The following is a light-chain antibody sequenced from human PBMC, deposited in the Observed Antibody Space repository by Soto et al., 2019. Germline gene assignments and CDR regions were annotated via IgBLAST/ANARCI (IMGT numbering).Light chain of an antibody. CDR1: QSIGTW. J-gene: IGKJ1*01. CDR2: DAS. V-gene: IGKV1-5*01. CDR3: LQYNGYYRT. Sequence: DIRMTQSPSTLSASVGDRVTITWRASQSIGTWLAWYQQKTGEAPNLLIYDASSLQSGVPSRFSGSGYGTTFNLTISSLQSDDFATYYCLQYNGYYRTFGQGTKVDIK.